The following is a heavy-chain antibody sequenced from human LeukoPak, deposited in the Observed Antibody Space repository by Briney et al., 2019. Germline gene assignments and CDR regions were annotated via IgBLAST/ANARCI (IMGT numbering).Heavy chain of an antibody. V-gene: IGHV1-18*01. CDR3: ARVVEQQPLNWFDP. CDR2: ISAYNGNT. CDR1: GYTFTSYG. D-gene: IGHD6-13*01. J-gene: IGHJ5*02. Sequence: ASVKVSCKASGYTFTSYGISWVRQAPGQRLEWMGWISAYNGNTNYAQKLQGRVTMTTDTSTSTAYMELRSLRSDDTAVYYCARVVEQQPLNWFDPWGQGTLVTVSS.